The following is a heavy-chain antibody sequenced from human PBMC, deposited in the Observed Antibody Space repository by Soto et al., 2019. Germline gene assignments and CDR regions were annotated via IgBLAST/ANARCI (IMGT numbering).Heavy chain of an antibody. CDR2: IYYSGST. J-gene: IGHJ5*02. V-gene: IGHV4-39*01. CDR1: GGSISSRGYY. CDR3: ATSNWFDP. Sequence: QLQLQESGPGLVKPSETLSLTCTVSGGSISSRGYYWGWIRQPPGTGLEWIGTIYYSGSTYYNPSLKSRFTISVDTSKNQFSLTLSSVTAADTAVYYGATSNWFDPWGQGTLVTVSS.